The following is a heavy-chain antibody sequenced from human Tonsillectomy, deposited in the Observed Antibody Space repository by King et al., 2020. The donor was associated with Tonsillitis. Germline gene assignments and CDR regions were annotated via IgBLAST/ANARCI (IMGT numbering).Heavy chain of an antibody. D-gene: IGHD3-16*01. V-gene: IGHV1-2*02. CDR1: RYTFSAYY. Sequence: AQLVQSGAEVKKPGASVKVSCKASRYTFSAYYMHWVRQAPGQGLEWMGLINPYSGGTTYAGKFQGRVTLTRDTSINTVYMELSRLTSDDTAVYYCAREAPPPHPCLDYWGHGTLVAVSS. CDR3: AREAPPPHPCLDY. CDR2: INPYSGGT. J-gene: IGHJ4*01.